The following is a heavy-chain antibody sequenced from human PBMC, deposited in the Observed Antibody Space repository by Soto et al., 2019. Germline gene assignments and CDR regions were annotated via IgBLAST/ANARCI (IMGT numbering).Heavy chain of an antibody. Sequence: SEMLSLTCTVSGGSISSGGYYWSWIRQHPGKGLEWIGYIYYSGSTYYNPSLKSRVTISVDTSKNQFSLKLSSVTAADTAVYSCARDQYYGSGSFDYWGQGTLVTVSS. CDR3: ARDQYYGSGSFDY. CDR1: GGSISSGGYY. V-gene: IGHV4-31*03. CDR2: IYYSGST. J-gene: IGHJ4*02. D-gene: IGHD3-10*01.